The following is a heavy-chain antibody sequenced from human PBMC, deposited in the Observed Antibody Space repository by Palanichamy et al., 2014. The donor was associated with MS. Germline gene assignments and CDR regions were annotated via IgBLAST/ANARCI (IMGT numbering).Heavy chain of an antibody. Sequence: QVLLQAGRSRTGEALARPSHSPVPSPGDSVSSNSAGWNWIRQSPSRGLEWLGRTYYRSEWYNDYAVSVKSRITISADTSKNQFSLHLNSVTPDDTAVYYCTRGVIPNHDYYGMDVWGQGTTVTVSS. D-gene: IGHD3-16*02. V-gene: IGHV6-1*01. CDR3: TRGVIPNHDYYGMDV. CDR2: TYYRSEWYN. J-gene: IGHJ6*02. CDR1: GDSVSSNSAG.